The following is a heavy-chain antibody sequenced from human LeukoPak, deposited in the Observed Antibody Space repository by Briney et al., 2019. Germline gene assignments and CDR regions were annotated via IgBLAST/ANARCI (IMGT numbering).Heavy chain of an antibody. CDR3: AKDNVVVVVPAATTTA. J-gene: IGHJ5*02. D-gene: IGHD2-2*01. Sequence: GGSLRLSYAASGFTFSSYAMSWVRQAPGKGREWVSAISGSGGSTYYADSVKGRFTISRDNSKNTLYLQMNSLRAEDTAVYYCAKDNVVVVVPAATTTAWGQGTLVTVSS. CDR2: ISGSGGST. V-gene: IGHV3-23*01. CDR1: GFTFSSYA.